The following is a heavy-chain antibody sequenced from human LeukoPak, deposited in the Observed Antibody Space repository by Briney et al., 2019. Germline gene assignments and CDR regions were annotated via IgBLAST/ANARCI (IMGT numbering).Heavy chain of an antibody. CDR2: IIPIFGTA. D-gene: IGHD6-19*01. CDR3: AREGPYSSFGAWHGAFDI. J-gene: IGHJ3*02. V-gene: IGHV1-69*05. CDR1: GGTFSSYA. Sequence: ASVKVSCKASGGTFSSYAISWVRQAPGQGLEWMGGIIPIFGTANYAQKFQGRVTITTDESTSTAYMELSSLRSEDTAVYYCAREGPYSSFGAWHGAFDIWGQGTMVTVSS.